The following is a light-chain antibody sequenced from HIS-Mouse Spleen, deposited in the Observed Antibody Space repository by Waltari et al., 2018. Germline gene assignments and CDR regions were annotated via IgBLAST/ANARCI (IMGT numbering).Light chain of an antibody. Sequence: SYELTQPPSVSVSPGQTASITCSGDKLGDKYACWYQQKPGQSPVLVIYQDSKRPSGPPERFSGSNSGNTATLTIRGTQAMDEADYYCQAWDSSTVVFGGGTKLTVL. CDR2: QDS. J-gene: IGLJ2*01. CDR3: QAWDSSTVV. CDR1: KLGDKY. V-gene: IGLV3-1*01.